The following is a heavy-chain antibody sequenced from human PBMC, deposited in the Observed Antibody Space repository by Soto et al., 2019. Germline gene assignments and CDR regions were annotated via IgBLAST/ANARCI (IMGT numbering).Heavy chain of an antibody. D-gene: IGHD5-12*01. V-gene: IGHV4-30-4*02. CDR1: GGSISNIHYY. J-gene: IGHJ4*02. Sequence: SETLSLTCTVSGGSISNIHYYWSWIRQSPGKGLEWIGHIFDSGSTYNNPSLKSRVTISVDRSKNQFSLKLNSVTAADTAVYYCAGGTDGKKVAYWGQGALVTVSS. CDR3: AGGTDGKKVAY. CDR2: IFDSGST.